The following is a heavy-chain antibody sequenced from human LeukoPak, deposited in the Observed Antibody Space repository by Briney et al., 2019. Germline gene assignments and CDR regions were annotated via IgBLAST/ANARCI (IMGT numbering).Heavy chain of an antibody. CDR2: ISGSGGST. Sequence: GGSLRLSCAASGFTFSSYAMSWVRQAPGKGLEWVSAISGSGGSTYYADSVKGRFTISRDNSKNTLYLQMNSLRAEDTAVYYCARARGYSSGFDYWGQGTLVTVSS. CDR3: ARARGYSSGFDY. D-gene: IGHD6-19*01. CDR1: GFTFSSYA. V-gene: IGHV3-23*01. J-gene: IGHJ4*02.